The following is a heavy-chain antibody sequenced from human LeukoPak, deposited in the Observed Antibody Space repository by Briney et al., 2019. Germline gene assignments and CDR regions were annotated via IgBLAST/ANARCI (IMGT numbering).Heavy chain of an antibody. V-gene: IGHV4-38-2*02. CDR3: ARDGAASYMDV. CDR1: VYLIIRAYY. CDR2: INHSGTT. J-gene: IGHJ6*03. Sequence: SEPQSLTCALSVYLIIRAYYWGWLGHPPGKGLEWIGSINHSGTTSYNPSLKSRVTISVDTSKNQFSLKLSSVTAAYTAVYYCARDGAASYMDVWGKGTTVTVSS. D-gene: IGHD3-16*01.